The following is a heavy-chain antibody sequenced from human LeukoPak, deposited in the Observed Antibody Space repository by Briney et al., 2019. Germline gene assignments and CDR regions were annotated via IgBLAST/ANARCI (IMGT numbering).Heavy chain of an antibody. V-gene: IGHV3-23*01. Sequence: GGSLRLSCAASGFTFSSYAMSWVRQAPGKGLEWVSAISGSGGSTYYSDSVKGRFTISRDNTKNTLDLQMSSLRAYDTAVYYCAKDLRGEDYWGQGNLVTASS. J-gene: IGHJ4*02. CDR2: ISGSGGST. D-gene: IGHD3-10*01. CDR3: AKDLRGEDY. CDR1: GFTFSSYA.